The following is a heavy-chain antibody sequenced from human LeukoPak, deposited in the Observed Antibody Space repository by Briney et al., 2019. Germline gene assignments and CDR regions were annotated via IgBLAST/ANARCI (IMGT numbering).Heavy chain of an antibody. J-gene: IGHJ4*02. CDR2: ISGSGGST. CDR1: GFTVSSNY. CDR3: AKHSSGWSSRLDY. D-gene: IGHD6-19*01. Sequence: GGSLRLSCAASGFTVSSNYISWVRQAPGQGLEWVSAISGSGGSTYYADSVKGRFTISRDNSKNTLYVQMNSLRAEDTAVYYCAKHSSGWSSRLDYWGQGTLVTVSS. V-gene: IGHV3-23*01.